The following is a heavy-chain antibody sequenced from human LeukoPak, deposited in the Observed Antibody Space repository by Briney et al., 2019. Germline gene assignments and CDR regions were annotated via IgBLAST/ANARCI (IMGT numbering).Heavy chain of an antibody. Sequence: GGSLRLSCVASDFTFSTYGMNWVRQAPGTGLEWVSSISGSGSSIHYKESVRGRFTISRDNSRNSIYLEMNSLRAEDTAVYYCARFVANWNRGGMDVWGQGTTVIVSS. D-gene: IGHD1-20*01. V-gene: IGHV3-21*01. CDR1: DFTFSTYG. J-gene: IGHJ6*02. CDR2: ISGSGSSI. CDR3: ARFVANWNRGGMDV.